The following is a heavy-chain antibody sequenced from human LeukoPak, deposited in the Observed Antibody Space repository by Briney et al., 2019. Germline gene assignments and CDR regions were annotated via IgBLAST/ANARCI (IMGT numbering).Heavy chain of an antibody. J-gene: IGHJ4*02. CDR2: IYSGGST. V-gene: IGHV3-53*01. CDR3: AKGEQWLVLYFDY. Sequence: PGGSLRLSCAASGFTVSSNYMSWVRQAPGKGLEWVSVIYSGGSTYYADSVKGRFTISRDNSKNTLYLQMNSLRAEDTAVYYCAKGEQWLVLYFDYWGQGTLVTVSS. CDR1: GFTVSSNY. D-gene: IGHD6-19*01.